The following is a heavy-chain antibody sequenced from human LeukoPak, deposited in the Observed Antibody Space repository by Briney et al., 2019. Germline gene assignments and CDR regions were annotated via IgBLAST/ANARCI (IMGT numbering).Heavy chain of an antibody. CDR2: INHSGST. Sequence: SETLSLTCAVYGGSFSGYYWSWIRQPPGKGLEWVGEINHSGSTNYNPSLKSRVTISVDTSKNQFSLKLSSVTAADTAVYYCATLVYVSGDPTGAFDIWGQGTMVTVSS. V-gene: IGHV4-34*01. D-gene: IGHD3-10*01. CDR3: ATLVYVSGDPTGAFDI. J-gene: IGHJ3*02. CDR1: GGSFSGYY.